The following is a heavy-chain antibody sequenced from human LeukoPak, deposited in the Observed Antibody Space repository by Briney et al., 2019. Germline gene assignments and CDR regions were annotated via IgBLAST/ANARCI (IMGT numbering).Heavy chain of an antibody. CDR1: GFTFSRHW. V-gene: IGHV3-7*01. D-gene: IGHD6-6*01. Sequence: GGSLRLSCAASGFTFSRHWMSWVRQAPGKGLEWVASIKQDGSEKYYVDSVKGRLTISRDNAKNSLYLQMNSLRAEDTAVYFCAMIEQVVSNVEGGYWGQGTLVTVSS. J-gene: IGHJ4*02. CDR3: AMIEQVVSNVEGGY. CDR2: IKQDGSEK.